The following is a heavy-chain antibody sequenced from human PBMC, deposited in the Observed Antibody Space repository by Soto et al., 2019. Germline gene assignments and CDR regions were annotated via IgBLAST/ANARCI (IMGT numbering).Heavy chain of an antibody. J-gene: IGHJ6*02. Sequence: QVQLQESGPGLVKSSQTLSLTCTVSGGSISSDGNYWSWIRQHPGKGLEWIGYIYYSGSTYYNPSLKSRVITSVDTSKNQFSLKLNSVTAADTAVYYCARARMVRGIIYYYGMDVWGQGTTVTVSS. V-gene: IGHV4-31*03. CDR3: ARARMVRGIIYYYGMDV. D-gene: IGHD3-10*01. CDR1: GGSISSDGNY. CDR2: IYYSGST.